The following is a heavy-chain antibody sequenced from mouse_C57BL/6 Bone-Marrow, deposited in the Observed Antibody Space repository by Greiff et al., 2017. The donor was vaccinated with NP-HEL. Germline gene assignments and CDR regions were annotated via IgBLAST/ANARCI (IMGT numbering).Heavy chain of an antibody. V-gene: IGHV1-52*01. CDR3: ARMDYYVYYFDY. D-gene: IGHD1-1*01. CDR1: GYTFTSYW. J-gene: IGHJ2*01. CDR2: IDPSDSET. Sequence: QVQLKQPGAELVRPGSSVKLSCKASGYTFTSYWMHWVKQRPIQGLEWIGNIDPSDSETHYNQKFKDKATLTVDKSSSTAYMQLSSLTSEDSAVYYCARMDYYVYYFDYWGQGTTLTVSS.